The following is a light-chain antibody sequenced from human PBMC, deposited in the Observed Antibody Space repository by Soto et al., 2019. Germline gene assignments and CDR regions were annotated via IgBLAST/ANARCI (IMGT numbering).Light chain of an antibody. CDR1: QSISSC. CDR3: QQYNSYSTWT. J-gene: IGKJ1*01. CDR2: KAS. Sequence: DIQMTQSPSTLSASVGDRVTITCRARQSISSCLAWYQQKPGKAPKLLIFKASSLESGVPSRFSGSGSGTEFTLTISSLQPDDFATYYCQQYNSYSTWTFGQGTKVEIK. V-gene: IGKV1-5*03.